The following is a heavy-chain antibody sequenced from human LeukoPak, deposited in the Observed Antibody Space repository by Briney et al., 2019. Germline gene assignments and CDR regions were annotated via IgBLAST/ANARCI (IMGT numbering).Heavy chain of an antibody. CDR1: GLTFSNAW. J-gene: IGHJ4*02. Sequence: GGSLRLSCAASGLTFSNAWMNWVRQAPGKGLEWVSVIYSSGSTYYADSVKGRFTISRDNSKNTLYLQMNSLRAEDTAVYYCARVLAMVRGVIDYWGQGTLVTVSS. CDR2: IYSSGST. CDR3: ARVLAMVRGVIDY. D-gene: IGHD3-10*01. V-gene: IGHV3-66*01.